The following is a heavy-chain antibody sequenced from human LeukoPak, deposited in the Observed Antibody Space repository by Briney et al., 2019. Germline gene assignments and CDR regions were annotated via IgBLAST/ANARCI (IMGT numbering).Heavy chain of an antibody. CDR3: AKDGSWSCTD. J-gene: IGHJ4*02. V-gene: IGHV3-30*02. D-gene: IGHD2-8*02. CDR2: IAHHGNNK. CDR1: GFTFSSSA. Sequence: GGSLRLTCGASGFTFSSSAMHWVRQGPGKGLEWVAYIAHHGNNKYYADSVKGRFTISRDNSKGSLYLQMNSLRADDTAVYYCAKDGSWSCTDWGQGTLVRVSS.